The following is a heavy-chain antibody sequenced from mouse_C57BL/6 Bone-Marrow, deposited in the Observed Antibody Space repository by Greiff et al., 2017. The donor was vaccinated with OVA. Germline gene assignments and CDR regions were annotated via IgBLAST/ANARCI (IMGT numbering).Heavy chain of an antibody. V-gene: IGHV1-63*01. CDR3: AIVFYDSNYAFYYYAMDY. J-gene: IGHJ4*01. Sequence: QVQLQQSGAELVRPGTSVKMSYKASGYTFTNYWIGWAKQRPGHGLEWIGDIYPGGGYTNYNEKFKGKATLPSDKSSSTAYMQFSSLTSEDSAIYYCAIVFYDSNYAFYYYAMDYWGQGTSVTVSS. D-gene: IGHD2-5*01. CDR2: IYPGGGYT. CDR1: GYTFTNYW.